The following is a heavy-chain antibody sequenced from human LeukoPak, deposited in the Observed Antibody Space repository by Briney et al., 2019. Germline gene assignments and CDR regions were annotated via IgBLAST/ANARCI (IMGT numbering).Heavy chain of an antibody. Sequence: GGSLRLSCAASGFSFSSYSMNWVRQAPGKGLEWVSYISSRSSALYYADSVKGRFTISRDNAKNSLYLQMNSLRAEDTAVYYCARYYNITIWGQGTLVTVSS. CDR1: GFSFSSYS. J-gene: IGHJ4*02. D-gene: IGHD3-9*01. CDR2: ISSRSSAL. CDR3: ARYYNITI. V-gene: IGHV3-48*01.